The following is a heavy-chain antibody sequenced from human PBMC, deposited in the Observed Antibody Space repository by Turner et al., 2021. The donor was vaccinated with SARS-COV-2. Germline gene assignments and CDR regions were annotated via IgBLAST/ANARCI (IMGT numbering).Heavy chain of an antibody. CDR3: ATPSVSYDSSGYFHFDL. D-gene: IGHD3-22*01. V-gene: IGHV4-39*01. CDR1: GGSISSSSYS. CDR2: IYYSGST. Sequence: QLQLQESGPGLVKPSETLSLTCTVSGGSISSSSYSWGWIRQPPGKGLEWMGSIYYSGSTYYTPSLKRRVSISVDTSKNQFSLRLSSVTAADTAVYYCATPSVSYDSSGYFHFDLWGRGTLVTVSS. J-gene: IGHJ2*01.